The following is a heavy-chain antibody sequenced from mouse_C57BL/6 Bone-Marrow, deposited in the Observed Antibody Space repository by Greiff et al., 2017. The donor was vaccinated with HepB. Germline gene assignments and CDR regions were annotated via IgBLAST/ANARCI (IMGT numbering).Heavy chain of an antibody. CDR1: GYTFTSYW. V-gene: IGHV1-52*01. CDR2: IDPSDSET. CDR3: ERDYYYGNAMDY. J-gene: IGHJ4*01. D-gene: IGHD1-1*01. Sequence: QVQLQQPGAELVRPGSSVKLSCKASGYTFTSYWMHWVKQRPIQGLEWIGNIDPSDSETHYNQKFKDKATLTVDKSSSTAYMQLSSLTSEDSAVYYGERDYYYGNAMDYWGQGTSVTVSA.